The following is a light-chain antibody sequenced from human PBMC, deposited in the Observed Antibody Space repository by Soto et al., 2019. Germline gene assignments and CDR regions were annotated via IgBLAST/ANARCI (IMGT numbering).Light chain of an antibody. CDR1: KLGDKY. Sequence: SYELTQPPSVSVSPGQTASITCSGDKLGDKYACWYQQKPGRSPVLVIYQDSKRPSGIPERFSGSNSGNTATLTISGTQAMDEADYYCQAWDSSTPYVFGTGTKLTVL. V-gene: IGLV3-1*01. CDR2: QDS. J-gene: IGLJ1*01. CDR3: QAWDSSTPYV.